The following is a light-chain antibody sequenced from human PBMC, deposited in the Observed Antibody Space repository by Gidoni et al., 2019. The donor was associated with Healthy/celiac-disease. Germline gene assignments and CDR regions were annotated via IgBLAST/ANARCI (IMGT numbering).Light chain of an antibody. CDR3: QSYDSSLSGSVV. Sequence: QSVLTPPPSVSGAPGHRVTISCTWSRSNIGAGYDVHWYQQLPGTAPKLLIYGNSNRPSGVPDRFSGSKSGTSASLAITGLQAEDEADYYCQSYDSSLSGSVVFGGGTKLTVL. V-gene: IGLV1-40*01. CDR1: RSNIGAGYD. CDR2: GNS. J-gene: IGLJ2*01.